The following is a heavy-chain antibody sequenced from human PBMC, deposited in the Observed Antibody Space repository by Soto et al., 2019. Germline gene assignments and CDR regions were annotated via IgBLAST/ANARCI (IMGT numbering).Heavy chain of an antibody. D-gene: IGHD1-7*01. CDR2: INHSGST. CDR3: ARVRNWNYALDY. CDR1: GGSFSGYY. J-gene: IGHJ4*02. V-gene: IGHV4-34*01. Sequence: PWETLSLTCAVYGGSFSGYYWSWIRQPPGKGLEWIGEINHSGSTNYNPSLKSRVTISVDTSKNQFSLKLSSVTAADTAVYYCARVRNWNYALDYWGQGTLVTVSS.